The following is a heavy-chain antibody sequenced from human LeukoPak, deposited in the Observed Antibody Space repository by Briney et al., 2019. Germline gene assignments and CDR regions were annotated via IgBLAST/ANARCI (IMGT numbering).Heavy chain of an antibody. CDR2: MYSGGST. CDR3: ARSYSNHLFGMDV. D-gene: IGHD4-11*01. CDR1: GFTVSSYY. V-gene: IGHV3-66*01. Sequence: GGSLRLSCAASGFTVSSYYMTWVRQAPGKGLEWVSVMYSGGSTYYADSVKGRVAISRDNSQNTVFLQMNSVRVEDTAVYYCARSYSNHLFGMDVWGQGTAVAVSS. J-gene: IGHJ6*02.